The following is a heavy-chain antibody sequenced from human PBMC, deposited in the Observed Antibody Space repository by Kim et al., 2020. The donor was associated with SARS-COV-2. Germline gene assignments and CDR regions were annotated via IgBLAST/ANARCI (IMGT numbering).Heavy chain of an antibody. V-gene: IGHV3-30*18. D-gene: IGHD1-26*01. J-gene: IGHJ4*02. CDR1: GFTFSSYG. CDR3: AKGGGSGSYYVEKRGYFDN. CDR2: ISYDGSNK. Sequence: GGSLRLSCAASGFTFSSYGMHWVRQAPGKGLEWVAVISYDGSNKYYADSVKGRFTISRDNSKNTLYLQMNSLRAEDTAVYYCAKGGGSGSYYVEKRGYFDNWGQGTLVTVSS.